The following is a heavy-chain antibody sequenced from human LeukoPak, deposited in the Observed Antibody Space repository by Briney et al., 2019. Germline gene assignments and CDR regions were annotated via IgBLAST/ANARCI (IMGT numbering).Heavy chain of an antibody. D-gene: IGHD3-10*01. J-gene: IGHJ6*03. V-gene: IGHV4-59*01. Sequence: SSETLSLTCTVSGGSISSYYWSWIRQPPGKGLEWIGYIYYSGSTNYNPSLKSRVTISVDTSKNQFSLKLSSVTAADTAVYYCARDRGMYYYYMDVWGKGTTVTVSS. CDR2: IYYSGST. CDR3: ARDRGMYYYYMDV. CDR1: GGSISSYY.